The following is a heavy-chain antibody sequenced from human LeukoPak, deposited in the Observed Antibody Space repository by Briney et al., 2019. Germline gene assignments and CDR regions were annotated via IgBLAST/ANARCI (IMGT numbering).Heavy chain of an antibody. J-gene: IGHJ3*02. V-gene: IGHV3-21*01. D-gene: IGHD3-10*01. CDR2: ISSSSSYI. CDR1: GVTFSSYS. CDR3: ARVTMVRGVYDAFDI. Sequence: GGSLRLSCAASGVTFSSYSMNWVRQAPAKGLERVSSISSSSSYIYYADSVKGRFTISRDNAKNSLYLQMNSLRAEDAAVYYCARVTMVRGVYDAFDIWGQGTMVTVSS.